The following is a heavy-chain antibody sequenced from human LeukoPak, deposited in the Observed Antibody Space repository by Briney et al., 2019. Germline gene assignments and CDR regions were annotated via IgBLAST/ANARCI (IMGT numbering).Heavy chain of an antibody. V-gene: IGHV3-23*01. CDR1: GFTFSSYA. Sequence: PGGSLRLSCAVSGFTFSSYAMSWVRQAPGKGLEWVSAISGSGGSTYYADSVKGRFTVSRDNSKNTLYLQMNSLRAEDTAVDYCAKGLSLGYCSSTSCSEYFQHWGQGTLVTVSS. CDR2: ISGSGGST. D-gene: IGHD2-2*01. J-gene: IGHJ1*01. CDR3: AKGLSLGYCSSTSCSEYFQH.